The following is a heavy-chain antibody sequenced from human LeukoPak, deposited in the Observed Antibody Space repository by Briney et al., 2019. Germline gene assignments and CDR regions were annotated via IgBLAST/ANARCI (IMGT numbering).Heavy chain of an antibody. Sequence: PSETLSLTCAVYGGSFSGYYWSWIRQPPGKGREWIGEINHSGSTNYNPSLTSRFTISVDTSKNQFSLKLSSVTAADTAVYYCARVASLVVPAGIYSRGTFAIGGEGTMVTVSS. D-gene: IGHD2-2*02. CDR2: INHSGST. V-gene: IGHV4-34*01. J-gene: IGHJ3*02. CDR3: ARVASLVVPAGIYSRGTFAI. CDR1: GGSFSGYY.